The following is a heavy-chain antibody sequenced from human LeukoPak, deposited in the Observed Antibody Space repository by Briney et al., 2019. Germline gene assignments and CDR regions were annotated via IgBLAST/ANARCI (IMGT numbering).Heavy chain of an antibody. V-gene: IGHV3-30-3*01. CDR2: ISYDGSNK. D-gene: IGHD3-16*01. CDR1: GFTFSSYA. Sequence: GGSLRLSCAASGFTFSSYAMHWVTQAPGKGLRWAAVISYDGSNKYYADSVKGRFTISRDNSKNTLYLQMNSLRAEDTAVYYCAREWGGFDYWGQGTLVTVSS. J-gene: IGHJ4*02. CDR3: AREWGGFDY.